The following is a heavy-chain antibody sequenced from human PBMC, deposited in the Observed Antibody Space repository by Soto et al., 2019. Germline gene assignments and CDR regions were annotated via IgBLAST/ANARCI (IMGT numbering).Heavy chain of an antibody. CDR3: AKHDYSNYYYYCRMDV. V-gene: IGHV1-8*01. CDR2: MNPNSGNT. Sequence: QVQLVQSGAEVKKPGASVKVSCKASGYTFTSYDINWVRQATGQGLEWMGWMNPNSGNTGYAQKFQGRVTMTRNTSISTAYMELSSRRPQDTAVYYCAKHDYSNYYYYCRMDVWGQGTTVTVSS. D-gene: IGHD4-4*01. CDR1: GYTFTSYD. J-gene: IGHJ6*02.